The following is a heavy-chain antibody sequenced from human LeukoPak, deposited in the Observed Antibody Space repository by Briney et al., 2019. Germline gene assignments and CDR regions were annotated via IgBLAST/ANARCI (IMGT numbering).Heavy chain of an antibody. CDR1: GFTFTTYS. D-gene: IGHD3-3*01. J-gene: IGHJ6*03. CDR2: ISCTSSYV. CDR3: ARPDYDFWSGSPGGNYMDV. Sequence: TAGGSLRLSCAASGFTFTTYSMNWVRQAPGKGPEWVSSISCTSSYVYCADSVRGRFTISRDNAKNSLYLQMDSLRAEDTAVYYCARPDYDFWSGSPGGNYMDVWGKGTTVTVSS. V-gene: IGHV3-21*01.